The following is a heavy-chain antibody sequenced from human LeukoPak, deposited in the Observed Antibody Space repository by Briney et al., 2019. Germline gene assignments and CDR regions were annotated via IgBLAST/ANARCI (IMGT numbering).Heavy chain of an antibody. CDR3: AKDFVGGVVGASDY. CDR1: RFSFSSYG. D-gene: IGHD1-26*01. Sequence: AGGSLRLSCAASRFSFSSYGMHWVRQAPGKGLEWVAFIRYDGSNKYYADSVKGRFTISRDNSKNTLYLQMNSLRAEDTAVYYCAKDFVGGVVGASDYWGQGTLVTVSS. V-gene: IGHV3-30*02. J-gene: IGHJ4*02. CDR2: IRYDGSNK.